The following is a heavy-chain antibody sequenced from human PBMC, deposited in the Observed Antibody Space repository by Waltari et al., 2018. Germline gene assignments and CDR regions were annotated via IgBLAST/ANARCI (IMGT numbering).Heavy chain of an antibody. CDR2: IYYSGST. V-gene: IGHV4-39*02. CDR3: ARDSTVTTLGIDI. Sequence: QLQLQESGPGLVKPSETLSLTCTVSVGSTRSSSYYSGWLRQPPGKGLEWIGSIYYSGSTYYNPSLKRRVTISVDTSKNQFSLKLSSVTAADTAVYYCARDSTVTTLGIDIWGQGTMVTVSS. J-gene: IGHJ3*02. D-gene: IGHD4-17*01. CDR1: VGSTRSSSYY.